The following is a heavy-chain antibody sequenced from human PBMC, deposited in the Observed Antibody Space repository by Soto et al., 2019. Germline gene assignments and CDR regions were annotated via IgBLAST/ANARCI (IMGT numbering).Heavy chain of an antibody. CDR1: GYTFTSYY. CDR3: GIAAAGTDYYYGMEV. V-gene: IGHV1-46*01. J-gene: IGHJ6*02. Sequence: ASVKVSCKASGYTFTSYYMHWVRQAPGQGLEWMGIINPSGGSTSCAQKFQGRVTMTRDTSTSTVYMELSSLRSEDTAVYYCGIAAAGTDYYYGMEVWGQGTTVTVSS. CDR2: INPSGGST. D-gene: IGHD6-13*01.